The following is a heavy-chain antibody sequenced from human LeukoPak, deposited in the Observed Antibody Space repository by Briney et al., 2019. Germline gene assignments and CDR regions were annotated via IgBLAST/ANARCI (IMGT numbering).Heavy chain of an antibody. D-gene: IGHD3-22*01. CDR1: GGSFSGYY. CDR3: ARWGSSGYYYYFDY. J-gene: IGHJ4*02. CDR2: INHSGST. V-gene: IGHV4-34*01. Sequence: SETLSPTCAVYGGSFSGYYWSWIRQPPGKGLEWIGEINHSGSTNYNPSLKSRVTISVDTSKNQFSLKLSSVTAADTAVYYCARWGSSGYYYYFDYWGQGTLVTVSS.